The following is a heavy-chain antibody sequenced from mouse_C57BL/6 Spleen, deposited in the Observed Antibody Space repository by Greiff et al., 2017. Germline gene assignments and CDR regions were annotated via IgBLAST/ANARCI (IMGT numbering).Heavy chain of an antibody. Sequence: VQLQQSGPELVKPGASVKLSCKASGYTFTSYDINWVKQRPGQGLEWIGWIYPRDGSTQYNEKFKGKATLTVDTSSSTAYMELHSLTSEDSAVYFCARGELLPDYWGQGTTLTVSS. J-gene: IGHJ2*01. CDR3: ARGELLPDY. V-gene: IGHV1-85*01. CDR2: IYPRDGST. D-gene: IGHD1-1*01. CDR1: GYTFTSYD.